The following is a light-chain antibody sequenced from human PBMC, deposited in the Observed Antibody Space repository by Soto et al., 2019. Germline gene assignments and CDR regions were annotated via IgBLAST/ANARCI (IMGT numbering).Light chain of an antibody. CDR3: AAWDDSLRAGV. J-gene: IGLJ3*02. CDR1: WYNIGKNL. V-gene: IGLV1-47*01. CDR2: MTN. Sequence: QSVLTQPPSASGTPGQTVTISCSGGWYNIGKNLGYWYQHLPGTAPKLLIYMTNQRPSGVPDRFSGSKSGSSASLAVSGLRSEDEAVYYCAAWDDSLRAGVFGGGTTLTVL.